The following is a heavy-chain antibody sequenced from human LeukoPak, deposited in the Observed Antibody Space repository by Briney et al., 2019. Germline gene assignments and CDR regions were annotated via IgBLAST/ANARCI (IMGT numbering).Heavy chain of an antibody. CDR2: IYYYGST. CDR1: GASISSSY. V-gene: IGHV4-59*01. CDR3: AKVASGYPQGYYMDV. D-gene: IGHD3-22*01. J-gene: IGHJ6*03. Sequence: SETLSLTCTVSGASISSSYWSWIRQPPGKALEFIGYIYYYGSTNYNPSLKSRVTISLDTSKSHFSLNLSSVTAADTAVYYCAKVASGYPQGYYMDVWGKGTTVTVSS.